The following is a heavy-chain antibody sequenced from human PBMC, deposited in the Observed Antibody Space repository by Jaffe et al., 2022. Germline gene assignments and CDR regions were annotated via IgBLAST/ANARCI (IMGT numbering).Heavy chain of an antibody. D-gene: IGHD3-16*01. CDR2: ISGSGGTT. CDR3: AKDIRSFFPRDDP. V-gene: IGHV3-23*01. Sequence: EVQLLESGGGLVQPGGSLRLSCAASGFTFNNYAMSWVRQAPGRGLEWVSLISGSGGTTYYADSVKGRFTISRDNSKNTLFLQMNSLRAEDTAVYYCAKDIRSFFPRDDPWGQGTLVTVSS. J-gene: IGHJ5*02. CDR1: GFTFNNYA.